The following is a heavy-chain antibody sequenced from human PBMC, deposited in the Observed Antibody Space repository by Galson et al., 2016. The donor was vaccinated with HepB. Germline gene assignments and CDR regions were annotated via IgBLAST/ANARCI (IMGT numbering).Heavy chain of an antibody. Sequence: LRLSCAVSGLMYTHYAMNWVRQAPGKGLEWIGEISHSGRTNYSPSLKSRVIISVDTSKNQFSLKLSSLTAADTAVYYCARVQVPRIHCSGVNCNPEYYFDYWGQGTRVTVSS. CDR1: GLMYTHYA. CDR3: ARVQVPRIHCSGVNCNPEYYFDY. V-gene: IGHV4-34*01. CDR2: ISHSGRT. D-gene: IGHD2-15*01. J-gene: IGHJ4*02.